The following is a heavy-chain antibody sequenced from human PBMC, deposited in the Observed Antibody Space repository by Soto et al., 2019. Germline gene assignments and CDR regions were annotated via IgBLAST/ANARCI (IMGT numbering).Heavy chain of an antibody. J-gene: IGHJ5*02. D-gene: IGHD3-3*01. CDR1: GHTFTSYD. Sequence: QVQLVQSGAEVKKPGASVTVSCKASGHTFTSYDIHWVRQATGQGLEWMGWMNPNNGNTGYAQKFQGRVTMTRDISISTAYMEVSGLRYEDTAVYYCARAEGRSLDRVSWGQGTLVTVSS. CDR3: ARAEGRSLDRVS. V-gene: IGHV1-8*01. CDR2: MNPNNGNT.